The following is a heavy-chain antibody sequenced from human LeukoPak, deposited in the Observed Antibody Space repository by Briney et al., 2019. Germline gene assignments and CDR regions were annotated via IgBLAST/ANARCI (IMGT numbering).Heavy chain of an antibody. D-gene: IGHD2-15*01. Sequence: GGSLRLSCAASGFTFSSYSMNWVRQAPGKGLEWVSSISSSSSYIYYADSVKGRFTISRDNAKNSLYLQMNSLRAEDTAVYYCASFRCSGGSCSMAPSDYWGQGTLVTVSS. CDR2: ISSSSSYI. J-gene: IGHJ4*02. CDR3: ASFRCSGGSCSMAPSDY. CDR1: GFTFSSYS. V-gene: IGHV3-21*01.